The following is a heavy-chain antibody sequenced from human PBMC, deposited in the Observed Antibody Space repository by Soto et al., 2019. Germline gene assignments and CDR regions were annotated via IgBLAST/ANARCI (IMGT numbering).Heavy chain of an antibody. CDR2: IHYSRST. CDR3: ARDYYESSGYYPNLNYYYGMDV. D-gene: IGHD3-22*01. J-gene: IGHJ6*02. CDR1: GGSISSGGYY. V-gene: IGHV4-31*03. Sequence: QVQLQESGPGLVKPSQTLSLTCTVSGGSISSGGYYWSWIRQHPGKGLEWIGYIHYSRSTYYNPCLKSRVTISVDTSKNQFSLKLSSVTAADTAVYYCARDYYESSGYYPNLNYYYGMDVWGQGTTVTVSS.